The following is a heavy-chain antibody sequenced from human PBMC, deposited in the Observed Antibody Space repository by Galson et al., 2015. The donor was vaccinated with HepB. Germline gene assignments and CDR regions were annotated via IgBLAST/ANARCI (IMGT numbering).Heavy chain of an antibody. CDR2: ISYDESNK. D-gene: IGHD3-3*01. CDR3: AKDLQERYDFWSGYYPYYYYGMDV. V-gene: IGHV3-30*18. CDR1: GFTFSSYG. J-gene: IGHJ6*02. Sequence: SLRLSCAASGFTFSSYGIHWVRQAPGKGLEWVAVISYDESNKYYADSVKGRFTTSRDNSKNTLYLQMNSLRAEDTAVYYCAKDLQERYDFWSGYYPYYYYGMDVWGQGTTVTVSS.